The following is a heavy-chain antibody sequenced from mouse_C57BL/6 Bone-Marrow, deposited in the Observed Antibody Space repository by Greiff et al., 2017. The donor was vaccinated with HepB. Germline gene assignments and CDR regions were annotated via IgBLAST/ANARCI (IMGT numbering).Heavy chain of an antibody. V-gene: IGHV1-81*01. CDR2: IYPRSGNT. D-gene: IGHD1-1*02. CDR3: ARVVELWSYWYFDV. Sequence: QVQLQHSGAELARPGASVKLSCKASGYTFTSYGISWVKQRTGQGLEWIGEIYPRSGNTYYNEKFMGKATLTADNSSSTAYMELRSLTSEDSAVYFCARVVELWSYWYFDVGGTGTTVTVSS. J-gene: IGHJ1*03. CDR1: GYTFTSYG.